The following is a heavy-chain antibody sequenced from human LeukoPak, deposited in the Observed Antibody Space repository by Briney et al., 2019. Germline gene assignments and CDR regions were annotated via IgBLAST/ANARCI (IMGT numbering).Heavy chain of an antibody. V-gene: IGHV3-23*01. D-gene: IGHD2-2*01. CDR1: GFTFSSYG. J-gene: IGHJ3*02. CDR3: AKDHCSSTSCKHPDAFGI. Sequence: GGSLRLSCAASGFTFSSYGMSWVRQAPGKGLEWVSAISGSGGSTYYADSVKGRFTISRDNSKNTLYLQMNSLRAEDTAVYYCAKDHCSSTSCKHPDAFGIWGQGTMVTVSS. CDR2: ISGSGGST.